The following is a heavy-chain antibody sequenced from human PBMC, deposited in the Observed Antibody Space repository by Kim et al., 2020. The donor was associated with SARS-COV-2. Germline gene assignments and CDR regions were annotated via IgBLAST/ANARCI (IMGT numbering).Heavy chain of an antibody. J-gene: IGHJ3*01. D-gene: IGHD6-13*01. CDR2: ISSGSSDI. CDR3: ARERYSPPTDAFDL. Sequence: GGSLRLSCAASGFTFRSHSMNWVRQAPGKGLEWVSSISSGSSDIYYADSMKGRFTISRDNAKNSLYLQMNSLRAEDTAVYYCARERYSPPTDAFDLWGPGTMVTVSS. CDR1: GFTFRSHS. V-gene: IGHV3-21*01.